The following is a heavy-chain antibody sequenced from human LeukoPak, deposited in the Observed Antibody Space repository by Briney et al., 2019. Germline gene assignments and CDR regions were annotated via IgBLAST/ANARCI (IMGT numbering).Heavy chain of an antibody. CDR3: ARGAYGDPTSFDY. CDR1: GGSISSYY. V-gene: IGHV4-59*01. D-gene: IGHD4-17*01. Sequence: SETLSLTCTVSGGSISSYYWSWIRQPRGKGLEWIGYIYYSGSTNYNPSLKSRVTISVDTSKNQFSLKLSSVTAADTAVYYCARGAYGDPTSFDYWGQGTLVTVSS. CDR2: IYYSGST. J-gene: IGHJ4*02.